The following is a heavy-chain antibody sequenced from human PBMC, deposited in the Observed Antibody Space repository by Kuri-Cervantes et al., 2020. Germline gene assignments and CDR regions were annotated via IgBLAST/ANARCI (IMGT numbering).Heavy chain of an antibody. J-gene: IGHJ6*03. CDR1: GYTFTYRY. D-gene: IGHD1-1*01. V-gene: IGHV1-69*05. CDR2: IIPIFGTA. CDR3: ARGTFLGYYYMDV. Sequence: SVKVSCKASGYTFTYRYLHWVRQAPGQALEWMGGIIPIFGTANYAQKFQGRVTITTDESTSTAYMELSSLRSEDTAVYYCARGTFLGYYYMDVWGKGTTVTVSS.